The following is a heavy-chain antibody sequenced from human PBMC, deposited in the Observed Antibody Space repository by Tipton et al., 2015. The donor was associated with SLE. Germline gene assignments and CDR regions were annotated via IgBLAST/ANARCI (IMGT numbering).Heavy chain of an antibody. CDR3: ARPRGYSRSDWYFDL. CDR2: ISQSGST. CDR1: GGSLSGYY. D-gene: IGHD3-22*01. V-gene: IGHV4-34*01. Sequence: TLSLTCAVYGGSLSGYYWSWIRQPPGKGLEWIGEISQSGSTNYNPSFKSRVTVSIDTSKNQFSLRLSSVTAADTAVYYCARPRGYSRSDWYFDLWGRGTLVTVSS. J-gene: IGHJ2*01.